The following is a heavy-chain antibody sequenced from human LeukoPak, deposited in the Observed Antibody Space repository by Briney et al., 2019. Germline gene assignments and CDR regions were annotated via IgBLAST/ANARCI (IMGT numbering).Heavy chain of an antibody. CDR1: GGSFSGYY. J-gene: IGHJ3*02. CDR3: AREIGSSWYAVDAFDI. Sequence: SETLSLTCAVYGGSFSGYYWSWIRQPAGKGLEWIGRIYTSGSTNYNPSLKSRVTMSVDTSKNQFSLKLSSVTAADTAVYYCAREIGSSWYAVDAFDIWGQGTMVTVSS. V-gene: IGHV4-4*07. D-gene: IGHD6-13*01. CDR2: IYTSGST.